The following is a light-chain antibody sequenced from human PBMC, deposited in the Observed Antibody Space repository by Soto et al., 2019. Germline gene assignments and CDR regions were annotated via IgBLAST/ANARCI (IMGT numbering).Light chain of an antibody. CDR1: RSVGTS. CDR2: GAY. V-gene: IGKV3-15*01. CDR3: QQYNNWPPIT. J-gene: IGKJ5*01. Sequence: ETLMTQSPSTLSLSLGESATLSCMASRSVGTSLAWYQQRPGQPPRLIIFGAYARVADVPARFSGSGSGTEFTLTISSLQSEDCAVYYCQQYNNWPPITFGQGTRLEIK.